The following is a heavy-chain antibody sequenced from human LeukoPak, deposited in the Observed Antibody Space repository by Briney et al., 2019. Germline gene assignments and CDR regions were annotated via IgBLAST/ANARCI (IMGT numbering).Heavy chain of an antibody. Sequence: PGGTLGLSCAVSGFTLSSYYLHWVRQAPGKGLEWVAVISYDGSNKYYADSERGRFIISGDNYKNTLHLQMNSLSADDTAVCYCAGGPLDAYSSSWPYYSDYWGEGTLVTVPS. V-gene: IGHV3-30*04. J-gene: IGHJ4*02. D-gene: IGHD6-13*01. CDR2: ISYDGSNK. CDR1: GFTLSSYY. CDR3: AGGPLDAYSSSWPYYSDY.